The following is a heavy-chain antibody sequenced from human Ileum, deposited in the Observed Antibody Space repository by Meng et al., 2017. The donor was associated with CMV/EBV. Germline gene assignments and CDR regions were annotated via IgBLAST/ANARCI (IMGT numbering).Heavy chain of an antibody. CDR3: ATDSVTTPF. CDR1: GLTFGDAW. CDR2: IKSKFHGETT. J-gene: IGHJ4*02. V-gene: IGHV3-15*07. D-gene: IGHD4-17*01. Sequence: CAVSGLTFGDAWMNWVRQAPGKGLEWVGRIKSKFHGETTDYAAPVRGRFTISRDDSKNTLYLQMNSLKTDDTAVYYCATDSVTTPFWGQGTLVTVSS.